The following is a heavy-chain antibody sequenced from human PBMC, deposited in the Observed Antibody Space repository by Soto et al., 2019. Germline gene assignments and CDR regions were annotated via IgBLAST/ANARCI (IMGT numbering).Heavy chain of an antibody. CDR3: VKQAHGLDGVAFDY. Sequence: EVQLVESGGGLVQPGASLRLSCSASGFIFSESTLYWVRQVPGKGLEAISAVSTSGRSTYYADSVKDRFTISRDNSKNTLFLQMGSLRPEDTAIYYCVKQAHGLDGVAFDYWGQGTQVTVAS. D-gene: IGHD2-15*01. J-gene: IGHJ4*02. CDR1: GFIFSEST. V-gene: IGHV3-64D*06. CDR2: VSTSGRST.